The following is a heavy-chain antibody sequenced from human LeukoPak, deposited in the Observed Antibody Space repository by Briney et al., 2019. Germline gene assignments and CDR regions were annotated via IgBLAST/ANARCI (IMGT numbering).Heavy chain of an antibody. D-gene: IGHD3-10*01. CDR3: ARGAMVRGVIIVYNWFDP. CDR2: INAGNGDT. CDR1: GYTFTSYA. J-gene: IGHJ5*02. V-gene: IGHV1-3*01. Sequence: ASVKVSCKASGYTFTSYAMHWVRQAPGQRLEWTGWINAGNGDTKYSQKFQGRVTITRDTSASTAYMELSSLRSEDTAVYYCARGAMVRGVIIVYNWFDPWGQGTLVTVSS.